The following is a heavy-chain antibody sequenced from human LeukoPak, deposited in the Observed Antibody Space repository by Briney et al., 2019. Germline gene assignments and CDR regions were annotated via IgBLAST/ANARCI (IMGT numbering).Heavy chain of an antibody. CDR3: ARPAIAAAGTWYYYYYGMDV. CDR2: INHSGST. J-gene: IGHJ6*02. CDR1: GGSFSGYY. V-gene: IGHV4-34*01. D-gene: IGHD6-13*01. Sequence: PSETLSLTCAVYGGSFSGYYWSWIRQPPGKGLEWIGEINHSGSTNYNPSLKSRVTISVDTSKNQFSLKLSSVTAADTAVYYCARPAIAAAGTWYYYYYGMDVWGQGTTVTVSS.